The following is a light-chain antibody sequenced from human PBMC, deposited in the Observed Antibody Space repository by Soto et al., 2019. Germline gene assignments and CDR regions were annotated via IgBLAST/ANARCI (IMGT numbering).Light chain of an antibody. J-gene: IGKJ1*01. CDR1: QGISSY. Sequence: AIRMTQSPSSFSASTGDRVTIPCRASQGISSYLAWYQQKPGNAPKLLIYSASTLQSGVTSRFSGSGSGIDFTLTISCLQYEDFANYYCQQYYSYPPTFGQGTKVEIK. CDR2: SAS. CDR3: QQYYSYPPT. V-gene: IGKV1-8*01.